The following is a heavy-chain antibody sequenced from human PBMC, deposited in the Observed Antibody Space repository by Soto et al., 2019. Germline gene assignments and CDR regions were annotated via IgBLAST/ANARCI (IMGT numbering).Heavy chain of an antibody. CDR1: GGTFSSYA. D-gene: IGHD6-13*01. Sequence: WASVKVSCKASGGTFSSYAISWVRQAPGQGLEWMGGIIPIFGTANYAQKFQGRVTITADKSTSTAYMELSSLRSEDTAVYYCARDLGRASSWYWLDPWGQGTLVTVSS. J-gene: IGHJ5*02. CDR2: IIPIFGTA. CDR3: ARDLGRASSWYWLDP. V-gene: IGHV1-69*06.